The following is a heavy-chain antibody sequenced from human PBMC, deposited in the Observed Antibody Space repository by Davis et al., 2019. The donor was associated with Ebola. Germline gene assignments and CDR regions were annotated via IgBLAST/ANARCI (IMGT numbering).Heavy chain of an antibody. CDR2: ISSSSSYI. D-gene: IGHD6-6*01. Sequence: GESLKISCAVSGFTFDDYSMNWVRQAPGKGLEWVSSISSSSSYIYYADSVKGRFTISRDNAKNSLYLQMNSLRAEDTAVYYCAPSSIAARPGYYYGMDVWGQGTTVTVSS. V-gene: IGHV3-21*01. J-gene: IGHJ6*02. CDR1: GFTFDDYS. CDR3: APSSIAARPGYYYGMDV.